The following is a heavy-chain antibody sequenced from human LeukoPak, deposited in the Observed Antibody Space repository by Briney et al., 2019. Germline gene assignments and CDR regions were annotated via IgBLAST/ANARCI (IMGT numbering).Heavy chain of an antibody. Sequence: SETLSLTCAVYGGSFSGYYWSWIRQPPGKGLEWIGSIYHSGSTYYNPSLKSRVTISVDTSKNQFSLKLSSVTAADTAEYYCARTHYDYGDYEGFDYWGQGTLVTVSS. D-gene: IGHD4-17*01. CDR1: GGSFSGYY. CDR3: ARTHYDYGDYEGFDY. V-gene: IGHV4-34*01. J-gene: IGHJ4*02. CDR2: IYHSGST.